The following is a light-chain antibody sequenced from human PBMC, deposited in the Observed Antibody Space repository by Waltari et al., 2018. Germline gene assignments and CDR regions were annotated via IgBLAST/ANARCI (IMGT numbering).Light chain of an antibody. CDR2: KAS. CDR3: RQFHLDPLT. CDR1: QIVSSW. Sequence: DVQMTQSPSTLSASVGDRVTISCRASQIVSSWLAWYQQKPGKAPRLLIYKASTLESGVSSRFSGSGAGTDFTLTISSLQPNDSATYYCRQFHLDPLTFGGGTKVEIK. J-gene: IGKJ4*01. V-gene: IGKV1-5*03.